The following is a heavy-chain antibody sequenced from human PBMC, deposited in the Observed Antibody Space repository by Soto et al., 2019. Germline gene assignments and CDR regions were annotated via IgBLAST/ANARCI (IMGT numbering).Heavy chain of an antibody. V-gene: IGHV4-59*08. Sequence: QVQLLESGPGLVKPLETLSLTCSVSGGSITSHYCSWFRQSPGKGLEWIGYIHHGGSTSYNPSLKSRVTMSVATSKTQFSLKVSSVTAADTALYYCARQGFGHLHGLVDVWGPGTTVTVSS. CDR1: GGSITSHY. CDR2: IHHGGST. D-gene: IGHD3-10*01. J-gene: IGHJ6*02. CDR3: ARQGFGHLHGLVDV.